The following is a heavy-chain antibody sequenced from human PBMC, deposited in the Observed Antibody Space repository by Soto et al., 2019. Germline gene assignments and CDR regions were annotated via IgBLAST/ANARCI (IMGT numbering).Heavy chain of an antibody. D-gene: IGHD3-3*01. V-gene: IGHV4-31*03. J-gene: IGHJ5*02. CDR3: AGGEWLFNWFDP. CDR1: GGSIRSGGYY. CDR2: IYYSGST. Sequence: QVQLQESGPGLVKPSQTLSLTCTVSGGSIRSGGYYWSWIRQHPGKGLEWIGYIYYSGSTYYNPSLKSRVTISVDTSKNQFSLKLSSVTAADTAVYYCAGGEWLFNWFDPWGQGTLVTVSS.